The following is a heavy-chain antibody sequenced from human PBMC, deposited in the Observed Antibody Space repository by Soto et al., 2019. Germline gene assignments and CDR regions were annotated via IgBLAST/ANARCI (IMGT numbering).Heavy chain of an antibody. CDR2: ISSSSSTI. CDR3: ARDLNYGQFDY. Sequence: EVQLVEAGGGLVQPGGSLRLSCAASGFTFSSYSMNWVGEAPGKGLEWVSYISSSSSTIYYADSVKVRFTISRDNAKNSLYLQMNSLRAEDTAVYYGARDLNYGQFDYWGQATLVTVSS. D-gene: IGHD4-17*01. J-gene: IGHJ4*02. V-gene: IGHV3-48*01. CDR1: GFTFSSYS.